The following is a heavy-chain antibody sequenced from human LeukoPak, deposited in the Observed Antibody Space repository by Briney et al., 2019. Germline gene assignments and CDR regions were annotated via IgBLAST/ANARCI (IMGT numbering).Heavy chain of an antibody. J-gene: IGHJ4*02. CDR1: GFTFDDYG. D-gene: IGHD6-13*01. CDR2: INWNGEST. Sequence: PGGSLRLSCAASGFTFDDYGMSWVRQAPGKGLEWVSGINWNGESTGYVDSVKGRFTISRDNAKNSLYLQMNSLRAADTAFYYCARATAAGFDYWGQGTLVTVSS. CDR3: ARATAAGFDY. V-gene: IGHV3-20*04.